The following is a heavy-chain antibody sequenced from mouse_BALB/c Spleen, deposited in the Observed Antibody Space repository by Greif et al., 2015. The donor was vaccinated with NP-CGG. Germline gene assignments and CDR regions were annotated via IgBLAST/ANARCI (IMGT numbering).Heavy chain of an antibody. D-gene: IGHD2-14*01. J-gene: IGHJ4*01. CDR3: ARAYYRFYAMDY. V-gene: IGHV5-4*02. Sequence: DVQLQESGGGLVKPGGSLKLSCAASGFTFSDYYMYWVRQTPEKRLEWVATISDGGSYTYYPDSVKGRFTISRDNAKNNLYLQMSSLKSEDTAMYYCARAYYRFYAMDYWGQGTSVTVSS. CDR1: GFTFSDYY. CDR2: ISDGGSYT.